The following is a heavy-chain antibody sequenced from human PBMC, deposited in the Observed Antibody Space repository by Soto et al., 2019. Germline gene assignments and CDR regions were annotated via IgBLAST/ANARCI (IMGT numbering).Heavy chain of an antibody. J-gene: IGHJ4*02. CDR3: ANGGIEVAVAAPYFDY. CDR2: ISYSGGST. V-gene: IGHV3-23*01. CDR1: GFTFSRYA. Sequence: EVQLLESGGDLVQPGGSLRLSCAASGFTFSRYAMSWVRQAPGKGLEWVSSISYSGGSTYYADSVKGRFNTSRDISKNPLYLQVNSLKAEDTDVYYCANGGIEVAVAAPYFDYWGQGTLVTVSS. D-gene: IGHD2-15*01.